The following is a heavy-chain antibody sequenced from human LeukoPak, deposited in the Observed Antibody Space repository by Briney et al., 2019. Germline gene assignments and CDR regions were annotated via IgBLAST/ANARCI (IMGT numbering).Heavy chain of an antibody. Sequence: GGSLRLSCAASGFTFSSYGMHWVRQAPGKGLEWVAFIRYDGSNKYYADSVKGRFTISRDNAKNTLYLQMNSLRAEDTAVYYCARGPNWGPDYWGQGTLVTVSS. CDR1: GFTFSSYG. V-gene: IGHV3-30*02. D-gene: IGHD7-27*01. J-gene: IGHJ4*02. CDR3: ARGPNWGPDY. CDR2: IRYDGSNK.